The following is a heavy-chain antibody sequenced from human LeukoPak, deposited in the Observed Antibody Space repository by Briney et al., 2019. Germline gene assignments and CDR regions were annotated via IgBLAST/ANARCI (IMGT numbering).Heavy chain of an antibody. CDR1: GYTFTGYY. V-gene: IGHV7-4-1*02. Sequence: ASVKVSCKASGYTFTGYYMHWVRQAPGQGLEWMGWINTNTGNPTYAQGFTGRFVFSLDTSVSTAYLQISSLKAEDTAVYYCARVESYDSSGYYSGKYWGQGTLVTVSS. CDR2: INTNTGNP. CDR3: ARVESYDSSGYYSGKY. J-gene: IGHJ4*02. D-gene: IGHD3-22*01.